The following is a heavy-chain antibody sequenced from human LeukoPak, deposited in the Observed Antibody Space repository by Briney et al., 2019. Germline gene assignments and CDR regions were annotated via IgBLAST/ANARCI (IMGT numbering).Heavy chain of an antibody. CDR3: AREWESHYYYYGMDV. D-gene: IGHD1-26*01. V-gene: IGHV7-4-1*02. CDR1: GYTFTSYA. J-gene: IGHJ6*02. CDR2: INTNTGNP. Sequence: ASVKVSCKASGYTFTSYAMNWVRQAPGQGLEWMGWINTNTGNPTYAQGFTGRFVFSLDTSVSTAYLQISSLKAEDTAVYYCAREWESHYYYYGMDVWGQGTTVTVSS.